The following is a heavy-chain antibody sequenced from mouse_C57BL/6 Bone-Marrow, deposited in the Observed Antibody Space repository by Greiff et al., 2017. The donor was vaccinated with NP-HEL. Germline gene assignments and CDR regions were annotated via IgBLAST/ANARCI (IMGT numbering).Heavy chain of an antibody. J-gene: IGHJ2*01. CDR3: ACTVVAKYYFDY. D-gene: IGHD1-1*01. V-gene: IGHV1-76*01. CDR1: GYTFTDYY. CDR2: IYPGSGNT. Sequence: VQLVESGAELVRPGASVKLSCKASGYTFTDYYINWVKQRPGQGLEWIARIYPGSGNTYYNEKFKGKATLTAEKSSSTAYMQLSSLTSEDSAVYFCACTVVAKYYFDYWGQGTTLTVSS.